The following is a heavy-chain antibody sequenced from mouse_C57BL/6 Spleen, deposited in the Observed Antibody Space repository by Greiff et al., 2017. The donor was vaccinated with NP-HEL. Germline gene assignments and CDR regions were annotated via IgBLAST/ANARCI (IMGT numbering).Heavy chain of an antibody. J-gene: IGHJ1*03. CDR1: GYTFTDYE. CDR3: PRYGTPDCYYEDWYFDV. CDR2: IDPETGGT. D-gene: IGHD2-3*01. V-gene: IGHV1-15*01. Sequence: VKLQESGAELVRPGASVTLSCKASGYTFTDYEMHWVKQTPVHGLEWIGAIDPETGGTAYNQKFKGTAILTADKSSSTAYMALRSLTSEDSAVYYCPRYGTPDCYYEDWYFDVWRTGTTVTVSS.